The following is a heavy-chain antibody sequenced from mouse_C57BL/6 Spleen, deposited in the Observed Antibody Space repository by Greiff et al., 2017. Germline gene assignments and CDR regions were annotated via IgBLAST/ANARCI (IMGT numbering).Heavy chain of an antibody. Sequence: QVQLQQPGAELVKPGASVKLSCKASGYTFTSYWMHRVKQRPGRGLEWIGWIDPNSGATKSNEKLKSKATLTVDKPSSPAYIQLSSLTSDVSAVYYWARPPCYGSSLYYFDYWGQGTTLTVA. D-gene: IGHD1-1*01. CDR2: IDPNSGAT. V-gene: IGHV1-72*01. CDR1: GYTFTSYW. CDR3: ARPPCYGSSLYYFDY. J-gene: IGHJ2*01.